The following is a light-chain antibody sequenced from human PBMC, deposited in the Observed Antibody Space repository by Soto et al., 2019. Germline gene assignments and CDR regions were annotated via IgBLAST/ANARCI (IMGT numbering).Light chain of an antibody. CDR2: DAS. Sequence: EIVMTQSPATLSVSPGERATLSCRASQIVSSTYLAWFQQKPGQAPRLLIYDASNRATGIPARFSGSGSGTGFTLTISSLEPEDFAVYYCQQRSNWLTFGPGTKVDIK. J-gene: IGKJ3*01. V-gene: IGKV3D-20*02. CDR3: QQRSNWLT. CDR1: QIVSSTY.